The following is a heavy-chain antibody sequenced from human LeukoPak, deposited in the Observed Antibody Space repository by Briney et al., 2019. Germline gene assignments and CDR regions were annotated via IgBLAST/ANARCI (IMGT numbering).Heavy chain of an antibody. J-gene: IGHJ3*02. CDR3: AKGGYFNFEN. CDR2: IGRNGPT. Sequence: GGSLRLSCAASGFTSGTHDMQWVRQAPGHGLEWFSGIGRNGPTYYSDSVSGRFTISRDNSKDTLYLQMSSLRAEDTAVYYCAKGGYFNFENWGQGTVVSVSS. D-gene: IGHD2-2*03. V-gene: IGHV3-23*01. CDR1: GFTSGTHD.